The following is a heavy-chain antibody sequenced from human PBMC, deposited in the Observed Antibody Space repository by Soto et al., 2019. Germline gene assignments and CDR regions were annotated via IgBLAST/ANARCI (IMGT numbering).Heavy chain of an antibody. CDR1: GGSISSGGYS. CDR2: IYHSGST. V-gene: IGHV4-30-2*01. CDR3: ARGGLLWFGEGGMDV. Sequence: QLQLQESGSGLVKPSQTLSLTCAVSGGSISSGGYSWSWIRQPPGKGLEWIGYIYHSGSTYYNPSLKSRVTISVDRSKNQFSLKLSSVTAADTAVYYCARGGLLWFGEGGMDVWGQGTTVTVSS. J-gene: IGHJ6*02. D-gene: IGHD3-10*01.